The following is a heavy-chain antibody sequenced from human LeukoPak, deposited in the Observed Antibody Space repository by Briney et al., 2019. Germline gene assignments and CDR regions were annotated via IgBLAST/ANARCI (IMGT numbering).Heavy chain of an antibody. CDR2: IGSNGRNT. Sequence: PGGSLRLSCAASGFSFSSYAMHWVRQAPGKGLEYVSAIGSNGRNTYYADTVKGRFTISRDNSKNTLYLQMNSLRAEDTAVYYCARDSSGSFDYWGQGTLVTVSS. CDR1: GFSFSSYA. CDR3: ARDSSGSFDY. J-gene: IGHJ4*02. D-gene: IGHD6-19*01. V-gene: IGHV3-64*02.